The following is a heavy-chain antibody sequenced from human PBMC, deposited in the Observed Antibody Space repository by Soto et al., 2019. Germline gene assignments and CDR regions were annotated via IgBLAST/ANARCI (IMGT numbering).Heavy chain of an antibody. Sequence: ASVKVSCKASGYTFTGYYMHWVRQAPGQGLEWMGWINPNSGGTNYAQKFQGRVTMTRDTSISTAYMELSRLRSDDTAVYYCARGYSSGWSRVNYFDYWGQGTLVTVSS. V-gene: IGHV1-2*02. CDR3: ARGYSSGWSRVNYFDY. CDR2: INPNSGGT. D-gene: IGHD6-19*01. J-gene: IGHJ4*02. CDR1: GYTFTGYY.